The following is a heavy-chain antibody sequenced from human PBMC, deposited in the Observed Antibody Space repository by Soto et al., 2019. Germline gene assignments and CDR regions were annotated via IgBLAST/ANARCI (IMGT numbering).Heavy chain of an antibody. Sequence: SSLQHYPGQGLEWMGWISAFKGNTNYAQKLQGRVTMTTDTSTRTAYMELRSLRSDDTAVYYCVRGGSSRYGVDSWGQGTLVTVSS. CDR2: ISAFKGNT. CDR3: VRGGSSRYGVDS. J-gene: IGHJ4*02. V-gene: IGHV1-18*01. D-gene: IGHD6-13*01.